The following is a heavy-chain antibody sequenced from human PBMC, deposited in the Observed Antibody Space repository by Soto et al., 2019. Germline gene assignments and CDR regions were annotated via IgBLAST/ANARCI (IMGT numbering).Heavy chain of an antibody. CDR3: ARGGSYGSGWYTRY. CDR1: GYTFTSYA. V-gene: IGHV1-3*01. Sequence: QVQLVQSGAEVKKPGASVKVSCKASGYTFTSYAMNWVRQAPGQRLEWMGWINAGNGNTKYSQKFQGRVTLTRDTSASTAYMALSSLRSEDTAVYYWARGGSYGSGWYTRYWGQGTLVTVSS. CDR2: INAGNGNT. D-gene: IGHD6-19*01. J-gene: IGHJ4*02.